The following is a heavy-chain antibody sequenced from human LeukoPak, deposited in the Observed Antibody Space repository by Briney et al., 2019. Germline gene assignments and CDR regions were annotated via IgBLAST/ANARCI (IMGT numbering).Heavy chain of an antibody. J-gene: IGHJ5*02. Sequence: PGGSLRLSCAASGFTFSDYYMSWIRQAPGKGLEWGSYICSSSSYTNYADSVKGRFTISRDNAKNSLYLQMNSLRAEDTAVYYCARDLRSHYYGSGSYYNLYNWFDPWGQGTLVTVSS. D-gene: IGHD3-10*01. V-gene: IGHV3-11*05. CDR3: ARDLRSHYYGSGSYYNLYNWFDP. CDR2: ICSSSSYT. CDR1: GFTFSDYY.